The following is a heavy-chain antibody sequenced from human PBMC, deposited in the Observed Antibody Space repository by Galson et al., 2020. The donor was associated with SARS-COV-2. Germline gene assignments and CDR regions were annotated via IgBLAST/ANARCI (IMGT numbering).Heavy chain of an antibody. J-gene: IGHJ4*02. D-gene: IGHD1-26*01. CDR3: AGELLYYFDY. CDR1: GFTFSSYA. CDR2: ISYDGSTK. Sequence: GESLKISCAASGFTFSSYAMHWVRQAPGKGLEWVAVISYDGSTKYYADSVKGRFTISRDNSKNTLYLQMNSLRAEDTAVYYCAGELLYYFDYWGQGTLVTVSS. V-gene: IGHV3-30*01.